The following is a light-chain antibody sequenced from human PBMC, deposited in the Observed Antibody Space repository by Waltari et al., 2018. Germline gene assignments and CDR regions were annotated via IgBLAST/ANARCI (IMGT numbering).Light chain of an antibody. CDR2: DAS. J-gene: IGKJ4*01. CDR3: QQYSDWPLT. Sequence: EIVMTQSPATLSVSPGERVTLSCRASQSVNNKLAWYQQKPGQAPRPLIYDASTRATVIPTSFSGSGSGTEFTITISSLQSEDFAVYYCQQYSDWPLTFGGGTKVEIK. V-gene: IGKV3-15*01. CDR1: QSVNNK.